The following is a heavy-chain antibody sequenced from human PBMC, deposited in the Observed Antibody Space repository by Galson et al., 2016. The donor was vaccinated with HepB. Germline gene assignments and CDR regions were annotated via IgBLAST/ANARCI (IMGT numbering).Heavy chain of an antibody. CDR1: GFSVSTNY. CDR3: ARGPGYYSASGRPWDYNPMDV. Sequence: LRLSCAVSGFSVSTNYMSWVRQAPGKGLEWVSIIYTAGNTYYTDSVKGRFTISRDNGQNTLYLQMNSLTGEDTSVYYCARGPGYYSASGRPWDYNPMDVWGQGTTVIVSS. V-gene: IGHV3-53*01. J-gene: IGHJ6*01. D-gene: IGHD3-10*01. CDR2: IYTAGNT.